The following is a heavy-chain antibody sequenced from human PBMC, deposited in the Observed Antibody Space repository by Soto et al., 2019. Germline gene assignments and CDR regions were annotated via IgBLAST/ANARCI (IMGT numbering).Heavy chain of an antibody. Sequence: ASVKVSFKASCYTFTSYGISWVRQAPGQGLEWMGWISAYNGNTNYAQKLQGRVTMTTDTSTSTAYMELRSLRSDDTAVYYCVGEYYYDSSGYYTDAFDIWGQGTMVTVSS. J-gene: IGHJ3*02. CDR3: VGEYYYDSSGYYTDAFDI. CDR2: ISAYNGNT. D-gene: IGHD3-22*01. CDR1: CYTFTSYG. V-gene: IGHV1-18*01.